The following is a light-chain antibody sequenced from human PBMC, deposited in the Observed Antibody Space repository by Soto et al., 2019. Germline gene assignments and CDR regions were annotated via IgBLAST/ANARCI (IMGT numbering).Light chain of an antibody. Sequence: DIQMTQSPSTLSASVGDRVTITCRASQGISSWLAWYQQKPGKAPKLLIYQASSFESGVPSRFSDSGSGTEFTLTISSLQPDDFATYYCQQYSSYSTFGQGTKVEIK. CDR2: QAS. CDR3: QQYSSYST. CDR1: QGISSW. J-gene: IGKJ1*01. V-gene: IGKV1-5*03.